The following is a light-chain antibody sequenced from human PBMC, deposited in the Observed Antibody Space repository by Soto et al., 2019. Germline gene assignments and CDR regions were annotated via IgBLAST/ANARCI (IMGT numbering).Light chain of an antibody. CDR2: WAS. Sequence: DIVMTQSPDSLAVSLGERATINCKSSQSILYSSNNKNYLAWYQQKPGQPPKLLIYWASTRESGVPDRFSGSGSGTDFTLTISILQTEDVAVYYCQQYYSTFITFGQGTRLEI. CDR3: QQYYSTFIT. CDR1: QSILYSSNNKNY. J-gene: IGKJ5*01. V-gene: IGKV4-1*01.